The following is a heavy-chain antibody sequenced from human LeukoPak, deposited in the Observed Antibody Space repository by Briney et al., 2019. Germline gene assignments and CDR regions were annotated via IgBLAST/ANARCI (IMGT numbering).Heavy chain of an antibody. J-gene: IGHJ6*03. Sequence: GGSLRLSCAASGFTFRSYAMSWVRQAPGKGLEWVSAISGSGGSTYYADSVKGRFTISRDNSKNTLYLQMNSLRAEDTAVYYCAREGTYDGPDTAMVQYYYYYYYMDVWGKGTTVTVSS. CDR2: ISGSGGST. CDR1: GFTFRSYA. D-gene: IGHD5-18*01. V-gene: IGHV3-23*01. CDR3: AREGTYDGPDTAMVQYYYYYYYMDV.